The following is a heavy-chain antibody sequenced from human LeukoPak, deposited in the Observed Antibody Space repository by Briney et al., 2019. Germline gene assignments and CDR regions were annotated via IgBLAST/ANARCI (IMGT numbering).Heavy chain of an antibody. D-gene: IGHD6-19*01. V-gene: IGHV4-4*07. CDR2: IYSSGST. CDR1: GDSISNYY. CDR3: ARGGYSSGWSNWFDP. Sequence: SETLSLTCTVSGDSISNYYWTWIRQPAGKGLEWIGRIYSSGSTNYNPSLKSRVTISVDTSKNQFSLKLSSVTAADTAVYYCARGGYSSGWSNWFDPWGQGTLVTVSS. J-gene: IGHJ5*02.